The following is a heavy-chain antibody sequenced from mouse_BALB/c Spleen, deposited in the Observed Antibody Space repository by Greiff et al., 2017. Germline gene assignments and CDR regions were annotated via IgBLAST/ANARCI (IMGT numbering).Heavy chain of an antibody. CDR3: ARLYYDYDGTSYAMDY. Sequence: EVQLVESGGGLVQPGGSRKLSCAASGFTFSSFGMHWVRQAPEKGLEWVAYISSGSSTIYYADTVKGRFTISRDNPKNTLFLQMTSLRSEDTAMYYCARLYYDYDGTSYAMDYWGQGTSVTVSS. J-gene: IGHJ4*01. CDR2: ISSGSSTI. V-gene: IGHV5-17*02. CDR1: GFTFSSFG. D-gene: IGHD2-4*01.